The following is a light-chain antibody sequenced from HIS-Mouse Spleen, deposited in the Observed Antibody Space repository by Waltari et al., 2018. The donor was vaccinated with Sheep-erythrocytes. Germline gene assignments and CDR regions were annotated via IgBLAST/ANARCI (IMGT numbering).Light chain of an antibody. CDR2: WAS. CDR3: QQYYSTPFT. J-gene: IGKJ3*01. Sequence: DIVMTQSPDSLAVSLGERATINCKSSQSVLYSSNNKNYLSWYQQKPGPPPKRLMYWASTRESGVPDRYSGSGSGTDFTLTISSLQAEDVAVYYCQQYYSTPFTFGPGTKVDIK. V-gene: IGKV4-1*01. CDR1: QSVLYSSNNKNY.